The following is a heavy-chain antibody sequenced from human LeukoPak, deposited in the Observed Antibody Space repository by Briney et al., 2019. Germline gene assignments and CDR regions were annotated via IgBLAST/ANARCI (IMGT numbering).Heavy chain of an antibody. J-gene: IGHJ2*01. CDR3: AREERDGYNYYWYFDL. D-gene: IGHD5-24*01. Sequence: GGSLRLSCAASEFTFSNYNMHWVRQAPGKGLEWVSSISSSSSYIYYADSVKGRFTISRDNAKNSLYLQMNSLRAEDTAVYYCAREERDGYNYYWYFDLWGRGTLVTVSS. CDR1: EFTFSNYN. CDR2: ISSSSSYI. V-gene: IGHV3-21*01.